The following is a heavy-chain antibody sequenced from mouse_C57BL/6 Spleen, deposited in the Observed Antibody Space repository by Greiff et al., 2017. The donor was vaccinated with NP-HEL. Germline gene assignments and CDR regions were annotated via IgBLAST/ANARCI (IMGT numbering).Heavy chain of an antibody. J-gene: IGHJ3*01. CDR3: SRSGDYEGFAY. Sequence: QVQLQQSGAELVRPGASVKLSCKASGYTFTDYYINWVKQRPGQGLEWIARIYPGSGNTYYNEKFKGKATLTAEKSSSTAYLQLSSLTSEDSAVYFCSRSGDYEGFAYWGQGTLVTVSA. CDR2: IYPGSGNT. D-gene: IGHD2-4*01. V-gene: IGHV1-76*01. CDR1: GYTFTDYY.